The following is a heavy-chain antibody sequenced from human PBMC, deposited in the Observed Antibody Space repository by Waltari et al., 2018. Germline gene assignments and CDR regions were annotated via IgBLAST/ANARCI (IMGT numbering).Heavy chain of an antibody. V-gene: IGHV3-74*01. Sequence: EVQVVESGGGLVQPGGSLRLSCAASGLTFSGHWMHWVRQAPGKGLVWVSRINGDGRSTSYADSVKGRFTISRDNAKNTVYLQMDSLRAEDTAVYYCVSGESGFAIRGQGSLVTVSS. J-gene: IGHJ4*02. CDR1: GLTFSGHW. D-gene: IGHD3-3*01. CDR2: INGDGRST. CDR3: VSGESGFAI.